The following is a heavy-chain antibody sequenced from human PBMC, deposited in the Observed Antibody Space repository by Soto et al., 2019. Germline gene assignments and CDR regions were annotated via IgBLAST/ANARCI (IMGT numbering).Heavy chain of an antibody. CDR2: TRNKANSYTT. CDR1: GFTLSDHY. V-gene: IGHV3-72*01. Sequence: VQLVESGGGLVQPGGSLRLSCAASGFTLSDHYMDWVRQAPGKGLEWVGRTRNKANSYTTEYAASVKGRFTVSSDASLNSLYLQMTSLKTEDTAVYYCVRTSHYGSGSWNFDSWGQGTLVTVSS. J-gene: IGHJ4*02. D-gene: IGHD3-10*01. CDR3: VRTSHYGSGSWNFDS.